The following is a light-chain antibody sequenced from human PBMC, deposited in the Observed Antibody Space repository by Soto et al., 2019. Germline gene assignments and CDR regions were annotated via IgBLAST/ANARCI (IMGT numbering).Light chain of an antibody. CDR3: QQYSTWPPKYT. V-gene: IGKV3-15*01. J-gene: IGKJ2*01. CDR2: RAS. CDR1: QSINNY. Sequence: EIVMTQSPATLSVSPGGRATLSCRASQSINNYLAWYQQRPGQPPRLLIYRASTRATGIPDRFSGSGSRTEFSLSISSLQSDDFAVYYCQQYSTWPPKYTFGPGTKLEI.